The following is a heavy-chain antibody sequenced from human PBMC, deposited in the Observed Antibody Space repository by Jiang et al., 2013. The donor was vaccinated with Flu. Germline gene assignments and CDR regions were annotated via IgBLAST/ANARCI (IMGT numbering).Heavy chain of an antibody. J-gene: IGHJ4*02. CDR3: TTDPMSGWLRDY. CDR2: IKSKTDGGTT. D-gene: IGHD6-19*01. V-gene: IGHV3-15*01. CDR1: GFTFSNAW. Sequence: RLSCAASGFTFSNAWMSWVRQAPGKGLEWVGRIKSKTDGGTTDYAAPVKGRFTISRDDSKNTLYLQMNSLKTEDTAVYYCTTDPMSGWLRDYWGQGTLVTVSS.